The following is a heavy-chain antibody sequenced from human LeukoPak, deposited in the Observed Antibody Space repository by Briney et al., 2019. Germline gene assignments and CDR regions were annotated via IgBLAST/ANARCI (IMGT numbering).Heavy chain of an antibody. CDR1: GGSFSGYY. CDR3: ASCYDFWSGYYNY. CDR2: INHSGST. V-gene: IGHV4-34*01. J-gene: IGHJ4*02. Sequence: SETLSLTCAVYGGSFSGYYWSWIRQPPGKGLEWIGEINHSGSTNYNPSLKSRVTISVDTSKNQFSLKLSSVTAADTAVYYCASCYDFWSGYYNYWGQGTLVTVSS. D-gene: IGHD3-3*01.